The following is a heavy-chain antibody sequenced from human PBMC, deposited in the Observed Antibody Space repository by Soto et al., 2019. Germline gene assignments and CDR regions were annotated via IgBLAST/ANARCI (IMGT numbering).Heavy chain of an antibody. Sequence: QVQLVQSGAEVKKPGPSVKVSCKASGGTFRSYAISWVRQAPGQGLEWMGGIIPIFGTANYEQKFQGRVTITADESTSTAYMELSSLRSEDTAVYYCAKGRGERELHSDEYFQHWGQGTLVTVSS. V-gene: IGHV1-69*12. CDR2: IIPIFGTA. J-gene: IGHJ1*01. D-gene: IGHD1-7*01. CDR3: AKGRGERELHSDEYFQH. CDR1: GGTFRSYA.